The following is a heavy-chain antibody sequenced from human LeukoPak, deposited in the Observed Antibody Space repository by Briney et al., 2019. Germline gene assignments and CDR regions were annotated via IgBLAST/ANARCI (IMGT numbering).Heavy chain of an antibody. CDR1: GYSISSGYY. D-gene: IGHD6-13*01. J-gene: IGHJ4*02. CDR2: IYHSGST. Sequence: PSETLSLTCAVSGYSISSGYYWGWIRQPPGKGLEWIGSIYHSGSTYYNPSLKSRVTISVDTSKNQFSLKLSSETAADTAVYYCASLSSYLEDYWGQGTLVTVSS. CDR3: ASLSSYLEDY. V-gene: IGHV4-38-2*01.